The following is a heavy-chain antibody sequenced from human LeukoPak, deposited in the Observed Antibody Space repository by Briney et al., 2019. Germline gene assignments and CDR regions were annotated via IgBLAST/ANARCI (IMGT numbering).Heavy chain of an antibody. J-gene: IGHJ4*02. CDR1: GFTFSDYY. D-gene: IGHD3-22*01. V-gene: IGHV3-11*04. CDR2: ISSSGTTI. Sequence: PGGSLRLSCAASGFTFSDYYMTWIRQAPGKGLEWLSCISSSGTTIYYADSVKGRFTISRDNAKDSLYLQMNSLRAEDTAVYYCARDYYNSSGYYYGGYWGQGTLVTVSS. CDR3: ARDYYNSSGYYYGGY.